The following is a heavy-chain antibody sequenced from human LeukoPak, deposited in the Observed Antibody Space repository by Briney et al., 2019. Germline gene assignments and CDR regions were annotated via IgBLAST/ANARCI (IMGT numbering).Heavy chain of an antibody. CDR2: ISAYNGNT. D-gene: IGHD3-16*01. CDR3: ARDVGRSYDLDY. CDR1: GYTFTSYG. Sequence: ASVKVSCKASGYTFTSYGNSWVRQAPGRGLEWRGWISAYNGNTDYTQSLQGSVTMTIDTSTSTVYMELRSLRSDDTGVYYCARDVGRSYDLDYWGQGTLVTVSS. J-gene: IGHJ4*02. V-gene: IGHV1-18*01.